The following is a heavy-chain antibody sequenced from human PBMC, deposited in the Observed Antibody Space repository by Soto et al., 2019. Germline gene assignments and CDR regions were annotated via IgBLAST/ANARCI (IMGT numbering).Heavy chain of an antibody. Sequence: GGSLRLSCAASASGSTFSGYTMHWVRQAPGKGLEWVAIISFDRNHKFYADSVKGRFTISRDNYKNTLFLQMNNLRPEDTALYYCASDGPNVYIGFDSWGQESLFTVSS. J-gene: IGHJ4*02. CDR1: ASGSTFSGYT. CDR3: ASDGPNVYIGFDS. V-gene: IGHV3-30-3*01. D-gene: IGHD3-3*01. CDR2: ISFDRNHK.